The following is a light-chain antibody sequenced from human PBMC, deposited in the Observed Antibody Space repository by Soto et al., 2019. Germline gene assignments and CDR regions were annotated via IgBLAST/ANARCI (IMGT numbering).Light chain of an antibody. CDR3: QSADYSGTYVV. Sequence: SYELTQPPSVSVSPGQTAEITCSGDPLPKQFAYWYQRKPGQAPLLVISKDTERPSGIPERFSGSSSGKTVTLTVSGVQAEDEADYYCQSADYSGTYVVFGGGTNLTVL. V-gene: IGLV3-25*03. CDR2: KDT. CDR1: PLPKQF. J-gene: IGLJ2*01.